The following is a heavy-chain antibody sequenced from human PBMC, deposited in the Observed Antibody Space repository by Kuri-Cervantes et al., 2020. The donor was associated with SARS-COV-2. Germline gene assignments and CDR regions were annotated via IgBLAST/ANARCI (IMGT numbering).Heavy chain of an antibody. J-gene: IGHJ6*02. CDR3: ARAPPPASPRGGMDV. Sequence: LSLTCTVSGGSISSSSYYWGWIRQPPGKGLEWVSYISSSGSTIYYADSVKGRFTISRDNAKNSLYLQMNSLRAEDTAVYYCARAPPPASPRGGMDVWGQGTTVTVSS. CDR1: GGSISSSSYY. V-gene: IGHV3-11*01. D-gene: IGHD2-2*01. CDR2: ISSSGSTI.